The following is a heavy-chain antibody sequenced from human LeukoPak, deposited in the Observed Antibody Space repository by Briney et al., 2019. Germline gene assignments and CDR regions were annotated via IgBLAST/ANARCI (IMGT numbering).Heavy chain of an antibody. CDR3: AREGAYCGGDCYGLFDY. V-gene: IGHV1-18*01. D-gene: IGHD2-21*02. Sequence: ASVKVSCKASGYTFTSYGISWVRQAPGQGLEWMGWISAYNGNTNYAQKLQGRVTMTTDTSTSPAYMELRSLRSDDTAVYYCAREGAYCGGDCYGLFDYWGQGNLVTVSS. CDR1: GYTFTSYG. J-gene: IGHJ4*02. CDR2: ISAYNGNT.